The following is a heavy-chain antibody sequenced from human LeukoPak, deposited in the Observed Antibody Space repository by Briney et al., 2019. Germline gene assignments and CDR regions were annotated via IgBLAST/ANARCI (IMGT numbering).Heavy chain of an antibody. CDR1: GGSISSGDYY. J-gene: IGHJ4*02. CDR3: ARQITMVRGVMGYFDY. D-gene: IGHD3-10*01. V-gene: IGHV4-30-4*08. Sequence: SETLSLTCTVSGGSISSGDYYWSWIRQPPGKGLEWIGYIYYSGSTNYNPSLKSRVTISVDTSKNQFSLKLSSVTAADTAVYYCARQITMVRGVMGYFDYWGQGTLVTVSS. CDR2: IYYSGST.